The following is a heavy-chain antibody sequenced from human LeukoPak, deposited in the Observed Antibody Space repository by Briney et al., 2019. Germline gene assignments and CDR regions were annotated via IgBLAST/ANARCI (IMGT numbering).Heavy chain of an antibody. D-gene: IGHD5-24*01. CDR3: ASRRWLSSWFDP. Sequence: PSETLSLTCAVYGGSFSGYYWSWIRQPPGKGLEWIGEISHSGSTNYNPSLKSRVTISVDTSKNQFPLKLSSVTAADTAVYYCASRRWLSSWFDPWGQGTLVTVSS. V-gene: IGHV4-34*01. CDR2: ISHSGST. J-gene: IGHJ5*02. CDR1: GGSFSGYY.